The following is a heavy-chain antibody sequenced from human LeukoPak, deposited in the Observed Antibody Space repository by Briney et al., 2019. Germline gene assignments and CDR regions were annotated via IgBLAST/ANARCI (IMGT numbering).Heavy chain of an antibody. D-gene: IGHD6-13*01. CDR3: ARGLGLAAVGNLYYFDY. J-gene: IGHJ4*02. CDR2: INHSGST. V-gene: IGHV4-34*01. CDR1: GGSISSYY. Sequence: PSETLSLTCTVSGGSISSYYWSWIRQPPGKGLEWIGEINHSGSTNYNPSLKSRVTISVDTSKNQFSLKLSSVTAADTAVYYCARGLGLAAVGNLYYFDYWGQGTLVTVSS.